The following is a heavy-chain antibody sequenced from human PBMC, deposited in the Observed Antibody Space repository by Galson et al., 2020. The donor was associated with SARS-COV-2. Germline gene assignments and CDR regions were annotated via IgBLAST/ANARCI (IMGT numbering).Heavy chain of an antibody. CDR3: VEDGQKI. CDR2: INPNSGGT. CDR1: GYTLTGYH. J-gene: IGHJ3*02. Sequence: ASVNVSCKASGYTLTGYHFHWVRQAPGQGLEWMGWINPNSGGTIYGQKFQDRVTMTRDTSIRTVYMELSSLRSDDTVIYYCVEDGQKIWGQGTVVTVSS. V-gene: IGHV1-2*02.